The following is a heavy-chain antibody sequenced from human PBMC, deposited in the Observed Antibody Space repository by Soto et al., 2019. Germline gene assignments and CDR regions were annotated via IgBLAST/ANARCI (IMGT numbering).Heavy chain of an antibody. V-gene: IGHV4-34*01. D-gene: IGHD3-3*01. CDR3: ARGAANDFWSGYYLRYYYGMDV. Sequence: PSETLSLTCAVYGRSFSGYYWSWIRQPPGKGLEWIGEINHSGSTNYNPSLKSRVTISVDTSKNQFSLKLSSVTAADTAVYYCARGAANDFWSGYYLRYYYGMDVWGQGTTVTVSS. CDR2: INHSGST. CDR1: GRSFSGYY. J-gene: IGHJ6*02.